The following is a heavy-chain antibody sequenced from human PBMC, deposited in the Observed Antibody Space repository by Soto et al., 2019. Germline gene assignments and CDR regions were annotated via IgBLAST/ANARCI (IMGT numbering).Heavy chain of an antibody. J-gene: IGHJ4*02. V-gene: IGHV3-7*03. Sequence: PGGSLRLSCAASGFTFSSYWMSWVRQAPGKGLEWVANIKQDGSEKYYVDSVKGRFTISRDNAKNSLYLQMNSLRAEDTAVYYCARERGYSSSWYEPIDYWGQGTLVTVSS. CDR2: IKQDGSEK. D-gene: IGHD6-13*01. CDR1: GFTFSSYW. CDR3: ARERGYSSSWYEPIDY.